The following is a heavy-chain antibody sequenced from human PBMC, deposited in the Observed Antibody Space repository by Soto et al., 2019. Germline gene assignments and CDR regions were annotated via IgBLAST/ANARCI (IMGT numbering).Heavy chain of an antibody. Sequence: SETLSLTCTVSGGSISSGGYYWSWIRQHPGKGLEWIGYIYYSGSTYYNPSLKSRVTISVDTSKNQFSLKLSSVTAADTAVYYCARGLEILWFGEFTLDAFDIWGQGTMVTVSS. CDR1: GGSISSGGYY. V-gene: IGHV4-31*03. CDR3: ARGLEILWFGEFTLDAFDI. CDR2: IYYSGST. D-gene: IGHD3-10*01. J-gene: IGHJ3*02.